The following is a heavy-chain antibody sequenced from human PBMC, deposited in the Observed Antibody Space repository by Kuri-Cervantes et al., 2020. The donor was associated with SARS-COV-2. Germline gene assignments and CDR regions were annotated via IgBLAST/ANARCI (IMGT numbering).Heavy chain of an antibody. CDR3: ARGPRSGTTVGYFDL. V-gene: IGHV3-43D*03. CDR2: ISWNGGST. D-gene: IGHD4-17*01. CDR1: GFTFDDYA. J-gene: IGHJ2*01. Sequence: GESLKISCAASGFTFDDYAMHWVRQAPGKGLEWVSLISWNGGSTYYADSVKGRFTISRDNSKNTLYLQMNSLRAEDTAVYYCARGPRSGTTVGYFDLWGRGTLVTVSS.